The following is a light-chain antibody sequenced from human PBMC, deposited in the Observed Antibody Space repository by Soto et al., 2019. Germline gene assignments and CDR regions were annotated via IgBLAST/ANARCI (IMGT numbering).Light chain of an antibody. V-gene: IGKV3-20*01. CDR1: QSVSSSY. CDR3: QRYSGCPPYA. Sequence: IVLTQSPGTLSLSPGERVTLSCRASQSVSSSYLGWYQQKPGQAPRLLIYGASNRATGIPDRFSGSGSGTDFTLTISRLEPEDFAVYYCQRYSGCPPYAFGQGTKLEVK. J-gene: IGKJ2*01. CDR2: GAS.